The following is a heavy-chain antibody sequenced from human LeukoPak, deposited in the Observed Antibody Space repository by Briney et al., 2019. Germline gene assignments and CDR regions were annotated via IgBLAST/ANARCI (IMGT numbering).Heavy chain of an antibody. V-gene: IGHV3-48*03. Sequence: GGSLRLSCAASGFTFSSYEMNWVRQAPGKGLEWVSYISGSGSTIYYADSVKGRFTISRDNAKNSVFLQMNSLRAGDTGIYYCARIGYSSSCTDYWGQGTLVTVSS. CDR1: GFTFSSYE. J-gene: IGHJ4*02. CDR2: ISGSGSTI. D-gene: IGHD2-2*01. CDR3: ARIGYSSSCTDY.